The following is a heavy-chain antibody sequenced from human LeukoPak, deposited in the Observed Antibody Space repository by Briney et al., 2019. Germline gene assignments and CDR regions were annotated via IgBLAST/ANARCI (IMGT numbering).Heavy chain of an antibody. CDR3: ARGPYSYDSSGAFDI. J-gene: IGHJ3*02. CDR1: GGSISSYY. Sequence: PSETLSLTCTVSGGSISSYYWSWIRQPAGKGLEWIGRIYTSGSTNYNPSLKSRVTMSVDTSKNQFSLKQNSVTAADTAVYFCARGPYSYDSSGAFDIWGQGTMVTVSS. D-gene: IGHD3-22*01. V-gene: IGHV4-4*07. CDR2: IYTSGST.